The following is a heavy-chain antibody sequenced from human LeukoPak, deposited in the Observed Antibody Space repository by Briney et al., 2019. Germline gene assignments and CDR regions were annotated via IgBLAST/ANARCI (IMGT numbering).Heavy chain of an antibody. CDR2: ISAYNGNT. V-gene: IGHV1-18*01. CDR3: ARVGYYYDSSGYYYKDYFDY. CDR1: GYTFTSYG. D-gene: IGHD3-22*01. J-gene: IGHJ4*02. Sequence: ASVKVSCKASGYTFTSYGISWVRQAPGQGLESMGWISAYNGNTNYAQKLQGRVTMTTDTSTSTAYMELRSLRSDDTAVYYCARVGYYYDSSGYYYKDYFDYWGQGTLVTVSS.